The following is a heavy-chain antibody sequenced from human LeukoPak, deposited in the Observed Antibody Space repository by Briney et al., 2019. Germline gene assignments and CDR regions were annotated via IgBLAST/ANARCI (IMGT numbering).Heavy chain of an antibody. CDR3: AREVVVTANHFDP. D-gene: IGHD2-21*02. CDR2: IKQDGSEK. J-gene: IGHJ5*02. V-gene: IGHV3-7*01. CDR1: GFTFSSYW. Sequence: GGSLRLSCAASGFTFSSYWMSWVHQAPGKGLEWVANIKQDGSEKYYVDSVKGRFTISRDNAKNSLYLQMNSLRAEDTAVYYCAREVVVTANHFDPWGQGTLVTVSS.